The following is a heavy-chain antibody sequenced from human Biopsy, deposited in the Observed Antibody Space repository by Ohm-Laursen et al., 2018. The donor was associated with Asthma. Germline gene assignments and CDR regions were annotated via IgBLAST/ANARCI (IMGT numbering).Heavy chain of an antibody. CDR1: GYTFNSAG. D-gene: IGHD3-10*01. J-gene: IGHJ6*02. Sequence: ASVKVSCKTSGYTFNSAGITWVRQAPGQGPAWMGWISVYNGNTKVAQKLQDRVTMITDTSTSTAYMELRSLRSDDTAVYFCARAVDYSHYYGIDVWGQGTTVTVS. V-gene: IGHV1-18*01. CDR3: ARAVDYSHYYGIDV. CDR2: ISVYNGNT.